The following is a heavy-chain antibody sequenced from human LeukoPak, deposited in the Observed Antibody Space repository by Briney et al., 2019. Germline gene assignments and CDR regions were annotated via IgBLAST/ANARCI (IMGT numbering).Heavy chain of an antibody. Sequence: SETLSLTCAVYGGSFSGYYWSWIRQPPGQGLGWIGEINHRGSTSYNPSLKSRVTISVDTSKNQFSLKLSSVTAADTAVYYCARVGYCGGDCYSGDYYYYMDVWGKGTTVTVSS. J-gene: IGHJ6*03. CDR3: ARVGYCGGDCYSGDYYYYMDV. CDR2: INHRGST. CDR1: GGSFSGYY. D-gene: IGHD2-21*02. V-gene: IGHV4-34*01.